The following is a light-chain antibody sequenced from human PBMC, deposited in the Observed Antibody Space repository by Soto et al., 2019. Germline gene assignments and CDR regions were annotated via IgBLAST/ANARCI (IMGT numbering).Light chain of an antibody. CDR1: QRLLHSNGNDF. CDR2: LGF. Sequence: EIVMTQSPPSLTVTPGEPASISCRSSQRLLHSNGNDFLDWYLQKPGQSPQLLIYLGFNRASGVPDSVSGSRACKDFTLKISRVEAEDVGVYYCMQALQTPYTFGQGTKLEIK. V-gene: IGKV2-28*01. CDR3: MQALQTPYT. J-gene: IGKJ2*01.